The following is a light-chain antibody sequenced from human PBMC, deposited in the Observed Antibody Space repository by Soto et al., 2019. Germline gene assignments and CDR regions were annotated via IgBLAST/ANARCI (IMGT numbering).Light chain of an antibody. V-gene: IGKV1-5*01. Sequence: DIQMTQSPSSLSASVGDRVTITCRASQSISSYLNWYQQKPGKAPKLLIYDASSLESGVPSRFSGSGSGTEFTLTISSLQPGDFATYYCQQYNSYSPTFGQGTKVDIK. CDR3: QQYNSYSPT. CDR2: DAS. CDR1: QSISSY. J-gene: IGKJ1*01.